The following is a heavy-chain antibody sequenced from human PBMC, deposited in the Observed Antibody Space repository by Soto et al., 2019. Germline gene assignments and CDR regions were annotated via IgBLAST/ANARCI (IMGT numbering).Heavy chain of an antibody. CDR1: GGTFSSYA. V-gene: IGHV1-69*01. Sequence: QVQLVQSGAEVKKPGSSVKVSCKASGGTFSSYAISWVRQAPGQGLEWMGGFIPILGTVNYAQKFQGRVTITADESTSTAYMELSSLRSEDTAVYYCARGRDIVVVVAAKPLYYYYGMDVWGQGTTVTVSS. CDR3: ARGRDIVVVVAAKPLYYYYGMDV. J-gene: IGHJ6*02. CDR2: FIPILGTV. D-gene: IGHD2-15*01.